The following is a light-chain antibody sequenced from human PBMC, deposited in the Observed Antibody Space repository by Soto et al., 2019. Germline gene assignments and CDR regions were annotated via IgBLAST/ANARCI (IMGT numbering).Light chain of an antibody. J-gene: IGLJ1*01. Sequence: QSALTQPASVSGSPGQSITISCTGTSSDVGGNKYVSWYQHYPGKAPKLMICDVSNRPSGVSNRFSGSKSGNTASLTISGLQAEDEADYYCSACTGTTYVFGTGTKLTVL. CDR3: SACTGTTYV. CDR1: SSDVGGNKY. V-gene: IGLV2-14*03. CDR2: DVS.